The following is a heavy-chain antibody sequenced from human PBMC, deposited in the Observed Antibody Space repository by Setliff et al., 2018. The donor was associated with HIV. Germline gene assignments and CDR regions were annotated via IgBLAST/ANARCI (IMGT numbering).Heavy chain of an antibody. Sequence: ASVKVSCKASGYTFSIYDINWVRQATGQGLQWMGWMSPKSGNTGYARKFQGRVSMTRNTSISTAYMELSSLISEDTAVYYCARGRDGYKPEPFDSWGQGTLVTVS. J-gene: IGHJ4*02. V-gene: IGHV1-8*02. CDR3: ARGRDGYKPEPFDS. CDR1: GYTFSIYD. D-gene: IGHD5-12*01. CDR2: MSPKSGNT.